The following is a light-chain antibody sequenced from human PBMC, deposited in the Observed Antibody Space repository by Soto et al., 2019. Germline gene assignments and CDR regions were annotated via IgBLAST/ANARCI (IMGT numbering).Light chain of an antibody. V-gene: IGKV3-20*01. Sequence: EIVLTQSPGTLSLSPGETATLSCRASQSVTSTYLAWYQQKPGQAPRPLIYGASSRATGIPDRFSGSGSGTDFTLTINRLEPEDFAVYYCQQYDSSPPFALTFGGGAKVDIK. CDR3: QQYDSSPPFALT. J-gene: IGKJ4*01. CDR2: GAS. CDR1: QSVTSTY.